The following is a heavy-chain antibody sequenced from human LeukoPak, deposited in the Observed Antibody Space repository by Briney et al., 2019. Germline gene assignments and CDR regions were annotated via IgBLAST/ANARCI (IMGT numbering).Heavy chain of an antibody. CDR3: ASEGADGAVLDY. CDR1: VYTFTDYY. Sequence: GASVTVSCKASVYTFTDYYMHWVRQAPGQGLEWMGWINPNSGYTNDAHRFQGTVTITRDTSISTAYLDLSGLRSDDRAVFYCASEGADGAVLDYWGQGTLVTVSS. CDR2: INPNSGYT. D-gene: IGHD1-26*01. J-gene: IGHJ4*02. V-gene: IGHV1-2*07.